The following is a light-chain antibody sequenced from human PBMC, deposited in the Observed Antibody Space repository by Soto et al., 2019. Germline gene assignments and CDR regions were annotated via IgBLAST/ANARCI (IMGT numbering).Light chain of an antibody. J-gene: IGKJ2*01. Sequence: DIQMTQSPSSLSASLGDRVTITWRASQDISTYLNWYQQKPGKAPNLLIYTVPNLETGVPSRFSGSGSGTVFTLTISALQPEDIATYYCQQYNSLPYTFGQGTRLEIE. CDR1: QDISTY. CDR3: QQYNSLPYT. CDR2: TVP. V-gene: IGKV1-33*01.